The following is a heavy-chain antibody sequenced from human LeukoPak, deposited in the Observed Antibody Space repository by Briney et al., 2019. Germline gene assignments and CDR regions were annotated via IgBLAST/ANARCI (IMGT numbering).Heavy chain of an antibody. CDR1: GVTFSNYW. D-gene: IGHD6-13*01. CDR2: INQDGSKT. V-gene: IGHV3-7*01. Sequence: PGGSLRLSCVASGVTFSNYWMTWARQAPGKGLEWVANINQDGSKTSYGDFVRGRFTISRDNAKNSVYLQMNSLRAEDTAFYYCAREADSGYSSSHWGQGTLVTVSS. J-gene: IGHJ4*02. CDR3: AREADSGYSSSH.